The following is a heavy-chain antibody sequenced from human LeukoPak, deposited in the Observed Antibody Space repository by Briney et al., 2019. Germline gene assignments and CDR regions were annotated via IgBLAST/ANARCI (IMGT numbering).Heavy chain of an antibody. J-gene: IGHJ6*03. D-gene: IGHD2-2*01. CDR1: GGSISSYY. Sequence: SETLSLTCTVSGGSISSYYWSWIRQPPGKGLEWTGYIYYSGSTYYNPSLRSRVTISVDTSKNQFSLKLSSVTAADTAVYYCARTGIVVVPAARALPYYYYMDVWGKGTTVTISS. V-gene: IGHV4-59*01. CDR3: ARTGIVVVPAARALPYYYYMDV. CDR2: IYYSGST.